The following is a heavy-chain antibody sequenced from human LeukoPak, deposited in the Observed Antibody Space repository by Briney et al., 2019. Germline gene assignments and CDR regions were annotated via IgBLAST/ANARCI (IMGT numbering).Heavy chain of an antibody. J-gene: IGHJ6*03. D-gene: IGHD2-2*01. CDR1: GFTFSSYS. Sequence: GGSLRLSCAASGFTFSSYSMNWVRQAPGKGLEWVSCISSSSTIYYADSVKGRFTISRDNAKNSLYLQMNSLRAEDTAVYYCARDPLGYCSSTSCYSPDYYMDVWGKGTTVTVSS. V-gene: IGHV3-48*01. CDR3: ARDPLGYCSSTSCYSPDYYMDV. CDR2: ISSSSTI.